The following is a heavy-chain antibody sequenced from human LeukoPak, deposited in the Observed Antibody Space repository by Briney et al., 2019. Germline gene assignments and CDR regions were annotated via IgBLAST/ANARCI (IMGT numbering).Heavy chain of an antibody. Sequence: ETLSLTCAVYGGSFSGYYWSWIRQPPGKGLEWIGEINHSGSTNYNPSLKSRVTISVDTSKNQFSLKLSSVTAADTAVYYCARGDPYSSGWYYFDYWGQGTLVTVSS. V-gene: IGHV4-34*01. D-gene: IGHD6-19*01. CDR1: GGSFSGYY. CDR3: ARGDPYSSGWYYFDY. J-gene: IGHJ4*02. CDR2: INHSGST.